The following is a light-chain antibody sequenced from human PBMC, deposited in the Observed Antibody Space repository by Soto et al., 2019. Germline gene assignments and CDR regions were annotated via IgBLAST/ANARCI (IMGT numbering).Light chain of an antibody. J-gene: IGKJ2*01. V-gene: IGKV1-39*01. CDR1: HSVIGY. CDR3: QQSYSTPYT. CDR2: GAS. Sequence: DIQLTQSPSSLSASVGDRVTISCRASHSVIGYLNWYQHKPGKAPNLLIYGASSLQSGVPSRFSGSGSETDFTLTISSLQPEDFATYFCQQSYSTPYTFGQGTKVEIQ.